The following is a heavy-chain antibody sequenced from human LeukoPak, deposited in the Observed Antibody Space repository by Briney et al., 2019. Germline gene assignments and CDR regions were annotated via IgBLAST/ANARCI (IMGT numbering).Heavy chain of an antibody. CDR2: ISSSSSYI. Sequence: GGSLRLSCAASGFTFSSYSMNWVRQAPGKGLEWVSSISSSSSYIYYADSVKGRFTISRDNAKNSLYLQMNSLRAGDTAVYYCARSRYRSTTVTTDRTYYFDYWGQGTLVTVSS. J-gene: IGHJ4*02. CDR3: ARSRYRSTTVTTDRTYYFDY. V-gene: IGHV3-21*01. D-gene: IGHD4-17*01. CDR1: GFTFSSYS.